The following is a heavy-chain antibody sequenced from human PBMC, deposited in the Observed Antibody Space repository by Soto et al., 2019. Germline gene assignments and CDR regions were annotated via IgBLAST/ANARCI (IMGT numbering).Heavy chain of an antibody. CDR1: GYSVSDYF. J-gene: IGHJ6*02. CDR3: ARIKWGLDFYNGMDV. Sequence: ASVKVSCKASGYSVSDYFIQWVRQAPGQGLEWVAWINPKTAATNYAKKFQGRVSLTWDTSSSTAYMELTRLRPDDTAVYYCARIKWGLDFYNGMDVWGQGTTVTVSS. CDR2: INPKTAAT. V-gene: IGHV1-2*02. D-gene: IGHD1-26*01.